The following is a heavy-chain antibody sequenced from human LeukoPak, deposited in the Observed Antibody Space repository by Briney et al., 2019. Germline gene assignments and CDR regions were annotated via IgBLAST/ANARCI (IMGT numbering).Heavy chain of an antibody. CDR3: ARGVYWSLDY. V-gene: IGHV3-23*01. CDR2: IAGGDEST. Sequence: GGSLRLSCAISGFISNTNGMNWVRQSPGRGLEWLATIAGGDESTYYADSVKGRFAISRDNSKNTVFLHMNSLRVEDTAVYYCARGVYWSLDYWGQGTPVTVPS. CDR1: GFISNTNG. J-gene: IGHJ4*02. D-gene: IGHD1-1*01.